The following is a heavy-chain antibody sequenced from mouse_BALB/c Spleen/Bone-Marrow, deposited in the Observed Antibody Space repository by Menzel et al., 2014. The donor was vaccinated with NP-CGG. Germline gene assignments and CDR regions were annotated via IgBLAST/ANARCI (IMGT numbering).Heavy chain of an antibody. CDR2: IHYSGST. CDR1: GYSITSGYS. D-gene: IGHD1-1*01. CDR3: ARRKGYYYGFDY. Sequence: EVQLQQSGPDLVKPSQSLSLTCTVTGYSITSGYSWHWIRQFPGNKLEWMGYIHYSGSTNYNPSLESRISITRDTSKNQFFLQLNTVTTEDTATYYCARRKGYYYGFDYWGQGTTLTVSS. V-gene: IGHV3-1*02. J-gene: IGHJ2*01.